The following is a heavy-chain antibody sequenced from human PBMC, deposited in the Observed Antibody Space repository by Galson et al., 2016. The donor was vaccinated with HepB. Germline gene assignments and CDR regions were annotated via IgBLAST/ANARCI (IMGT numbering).Heavy chain of an antibody. CDR1: GFTFNNYG. CDR2: ISYDGSNK. J-gene: IGHJ4*02. CDR3: AKDPVEQWLVLGGYFDY. Sequence: SLRLSCAASGFTFNNYGMHWVRQAPGKGLEWVAVISYDGSNKHYADSVKGRFTISRDNSKNTLYLQMNSLRAEDTAVYFCAKDPVEQWLVLGGYFDYWGQGTLVTVSS. V-gene: IGHV3-30*18. D-gene: IGHD6-19*01.